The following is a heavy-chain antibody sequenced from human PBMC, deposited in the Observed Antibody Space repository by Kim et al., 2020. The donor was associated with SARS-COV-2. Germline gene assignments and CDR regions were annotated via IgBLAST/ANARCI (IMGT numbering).Heavy chain of an antibody. V-gene: IGHV1-69*01. CDR1: GGTFSSYA. D-gene: IGHD6-19*01. CDR2: IIPIFGTA. CDR3: ARADSKRDRIAVAGPFDY. J-gene: IGHJ4*02. Sequence: VKVSCKASGGTFSSYAISWVRQAPGQGLEWMGGIIPIFGTANYAQKFQGRVTITADESTSTAYMELSSLRSEDTAVYYCARADSKRDRIAVAGPFDYWGQGTLVTVSS.